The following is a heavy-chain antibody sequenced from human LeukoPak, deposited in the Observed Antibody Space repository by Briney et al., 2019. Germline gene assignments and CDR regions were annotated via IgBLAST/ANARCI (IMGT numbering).Heavy chain of an antibody. Sequence: PSETLSLTSAVYGGSVSGRYCSWIRQPPAPALAWIGELNHSGSTNYNPSLKSRVTISVDTSKNQFSLKLSSVTAADTAVYYCASRFWGSYRYRDKNWFDPWGQGTLVTVSS. J-gene: IGHJ5*02. CDR3: ASRFWGSYRYRDKNWFDP. CDR2: LNHSGST. CDR1: GGSVSGRY. V-gene: IGHV4-34*01. D-gene: IGHD3-16*02.